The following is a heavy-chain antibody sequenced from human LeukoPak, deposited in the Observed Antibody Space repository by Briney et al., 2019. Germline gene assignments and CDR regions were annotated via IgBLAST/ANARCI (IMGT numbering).Heavy chain of an antibody. Sequence: ASVKVFCKASGYTFTSHDINWVRQATGQGLEWMGWMNPNSGNTGYAQKFQGRVTITRNTSISTAYMELCSLRSEDTAVYYCARAVPGPPSYWGQGTLVTVSS. CDR1: GYTFTSHD. V-gene: IGHV1-8*01. D-gene: IGHD3-10*01. J-gene: IGHJ4*02. CDR3: ARAVPGPPSY. CDR2: MNPNSGNT.